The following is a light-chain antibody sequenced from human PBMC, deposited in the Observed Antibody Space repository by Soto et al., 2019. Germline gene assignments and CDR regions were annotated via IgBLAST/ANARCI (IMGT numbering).Light chain of an antibody. CDR1: SSDLGGYNY. CDR3: CSYAGSFTWV. Sequence: QSVLTQPRSVSGSPGQSVTISCSGTSSDLGGYNYVSWYQHHPGKAPKLMIYDVTLRPSGVPDRFSGSKSGNTASLTISGLQAEDEADYYCCSYAGSFTWVFGGGTNLTVL. CDR2: DVT. J-gene: IGLJ3*02. V-gene: IGLV2-11*01.